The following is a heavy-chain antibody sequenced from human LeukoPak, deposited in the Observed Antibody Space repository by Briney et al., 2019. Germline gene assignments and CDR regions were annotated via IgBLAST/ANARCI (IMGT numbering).Heavy chain of an antibody. D-gene: IGHD2-15*01. Sequence: SVKVSCKASGGTFSSYAISWVRQAPGQGLEWMGRIIPILGIANYAQKFQGRVTITADKSTSTAYMELSSLRSEDTAVYYCARAGGYCSGGSCYHAHLDYWXXXTLVTVSS. J-gene: IGHJ4*01. CDR2: IIPILGIA. CDR1: GGTFSSYA. V-gene: IGHV1-69*04. CDR3: ARAGGYCSGGSCYHAHLDY.